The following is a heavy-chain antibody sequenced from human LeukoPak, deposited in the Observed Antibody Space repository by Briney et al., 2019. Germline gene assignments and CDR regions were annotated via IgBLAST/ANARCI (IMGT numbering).Heavy chain of an antibody. CDR3: ARRWAIDAYYYGSGSYYNEPYFDY. V-gene: IGHV3-48*01. CDR2: ISSSSSTI. D-gene: IGHD3-10*01. Sequence: GGSLRLSCAASGFTFSSYEMNWVRQAPGKGLEWVSYISSSSSTIYYADSVKGRFTISRDNVKNSLYLQMNSLRAEDTAVYYCARRWAIDAYYYGSGSYYNEPYFDYWGQGTLVTVSS. J-gene: IGHJ4*02. CDR1: GFTFSSYE.